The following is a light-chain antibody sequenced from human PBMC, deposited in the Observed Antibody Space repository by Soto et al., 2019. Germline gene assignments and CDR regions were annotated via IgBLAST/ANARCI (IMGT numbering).Light chain of an antibody. CDR3: QQYTTSPGT. CDR1: QSVANSY. CDR2: GAS. Sequence: EIVLTQSPGTLSLSPGERATLSCRASQSVANSYLAWYQQRPGLAPRVLIYGASSRATGVPDRFSGSGSGTDFSLTISRLEPGYFAVYYGQQYTTSPGTFGQGTKVEIK. J-gene: IGKJ1*01. V-gene: IGKV3-20*01.